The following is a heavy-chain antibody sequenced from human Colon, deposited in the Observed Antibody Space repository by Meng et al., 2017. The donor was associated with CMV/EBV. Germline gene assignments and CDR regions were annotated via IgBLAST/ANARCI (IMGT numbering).Heavy chain of an antibody. V-gene: IGHV3-30-3*01. Sequence: LGLSCIASGFTFSNYAMHWVRQSPGKGLEWVAVISFDGSNRYYADSLKGRFTISRDNSRNTLYLQMNSLTAEDTAVYYCVIGDDSDFWGQGTLVTVSS. CDR1: GFTFSNYA. D-gene: IGHD3-16*01. J-gene: IGHJ4*02. CDR2: ISFDGSNR. CDR3: VIGDDSDF.